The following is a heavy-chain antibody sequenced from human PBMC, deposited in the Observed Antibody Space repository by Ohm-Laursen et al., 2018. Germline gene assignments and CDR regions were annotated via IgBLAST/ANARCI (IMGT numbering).Heavy chain of an antibody. CDR3: ARDLGFYSSGWDTYWYFDL. D-gene: IGHD6-19*01. Sequence: SLRLSCAASGFTFTTYDMHWVRQAPGKGLEWVALISYDANKKYYADSVKGRFTISRDNSENTVYLQMNSLRAEDTAVYYCARDLGFYSSGWDTYWYFDLWGRGTLVTVSS. CDR1: GFTFTTYD. CDR2: ISYDANKK. J-gene: IGHJ2*01. V-gene: IGHV3-30*03.